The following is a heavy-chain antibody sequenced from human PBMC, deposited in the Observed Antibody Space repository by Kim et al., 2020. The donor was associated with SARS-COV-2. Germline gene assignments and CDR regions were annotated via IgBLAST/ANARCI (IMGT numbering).Heavy chain of an antibody. V-gene: IGHV4-34*01. D-gene: IGHD1-26*01. CDR1: GGSFSGYY. CDR3: ARLTXSGSXYGNWYFDL. J-gene: IGHJ2*01. CDR2: INHSGST. Sequence: SETLSLTCAVYGGSFSGYYWSWIRQPPGKGLEWIGEINHSGSTNYNPSLKSRVTIXVDXSKNQFSLXLSSVTAADTAVYYCARLTXSGSXYGNWYFDLWGRXXXVTVSS.